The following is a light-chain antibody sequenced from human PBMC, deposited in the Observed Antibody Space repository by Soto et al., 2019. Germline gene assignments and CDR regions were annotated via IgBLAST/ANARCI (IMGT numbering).Light chain of an antibody. Sequence: QSALTQPASVSGSPGQSITMSCTGTSSDVGGYNFVSWYQQLPGKAPKLMIYDVSDRPSGVSNRFSGYKSGNTASLTISGLQAEDEADYYCSSYTSSSTVVFGGGTKLTVL. J-gene: IGLJ2*01. CDR2: DVS. CDR1: SSDVGGYNF. V-gene: IGLV2-14*01. CDR3: SSYTSSSTVV.